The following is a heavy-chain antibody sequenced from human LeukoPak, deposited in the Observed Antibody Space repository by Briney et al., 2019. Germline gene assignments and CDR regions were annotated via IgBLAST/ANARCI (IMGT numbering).Heavy chain of an antibody. Sequence: PSETLSLTCTVSGGSISSYYWSWIRQPPGKGLEWIGYIYYSGSTNYNPSLKSRVTISLDTSKNQFSLKLSSVTAADTAVYYCATLTMVRGAYTYYFDYWGQGTLVTVSS. D-gene: IGHD3-10*01. CDR2: IYYSGST. V-gene: IGHV4-59*08. CDR1: GGSISSYY. J-gene: IGHJ4*02. CDR3: ATLTMVRGAYTYYFDY.